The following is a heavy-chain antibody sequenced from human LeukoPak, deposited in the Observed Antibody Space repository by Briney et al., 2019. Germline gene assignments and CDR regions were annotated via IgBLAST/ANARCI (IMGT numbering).Heavy chain of an antibody. J-gene: IGHJ4*02. CDR1: GFTFISYA. V-gene: IGHV3-30*04. Sequence: GGSLRLSCAASGFTFISYAMHWVRQAPGKGLEGVAVISYDGSNKYYADSVKGRFTISSDNSKNTLYLQMNSLRADDTAVYYCARDKELQNFDCWGQRTLATVPS. D-gene: IGHD3-10*01. CDR2: ISYDGSNK. CDR3: ARDKELQNFDC.